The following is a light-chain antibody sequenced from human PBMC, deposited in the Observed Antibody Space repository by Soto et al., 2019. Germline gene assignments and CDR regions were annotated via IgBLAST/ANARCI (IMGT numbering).Light chain of an antibody. V-gene: IGLV3-21*04. CDR1: NIGSKS. CDR3: QVWDISSDHWV. J-gene: IGLJ3*02. CDR2: YDS. Sequence: SYELTQPPSVSVAPGKTAGITCGGNNIGSKSVHWYQQKPGQAPVVVIYYDSDRPSGIPEGFSGSNSGNTATLTISRVEAGDEADYYCQVWDISSDHWVFGGGTKLTVL.